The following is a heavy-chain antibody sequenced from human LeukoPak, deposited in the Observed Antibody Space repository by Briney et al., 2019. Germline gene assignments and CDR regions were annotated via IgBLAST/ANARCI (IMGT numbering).Heavy chain of an antibody. J-gene: IGHJ6*02. CDR3: ARDRPPGDGYNSLYYYYYGMDV. CDR1: GYTFTGYY. V-gene: IGHV1-2*02. CDR2: INPNSGGT. Sequence: ASVKVSCKASGYTFTGYYMHWVRQAPGQGLEWMGWINPNSGGTNYAQKFQGRVTMTRDTSISTAYMELSRLRSDDTAVYYCARDRPPGDGYNSLYYYYYGMDVWGQGTTVTVSS. D-gene: IGHD5-24*01.